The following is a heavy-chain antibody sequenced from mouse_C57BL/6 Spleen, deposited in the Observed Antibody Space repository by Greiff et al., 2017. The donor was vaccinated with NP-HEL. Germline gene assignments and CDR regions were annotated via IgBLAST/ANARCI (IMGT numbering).Heavy chain of an antibody. CDR3: TRANDYDPWFAY. J-gene: IGHJ3*01. D-gene: IGHD2-4*01. Sequence: EVQVVESGEGLVKPGGSLKLSCAASGFTFSSYAMSWVRQTPEKRLEWVAYISSGGDYIYYADTVKGRFTISRDNARNTLYLQMSSLKSEDTAMYYCTRANDYDPWFAYWGQGTLVTVSA. V-gene: IGHV5-9-1*02. CDR1: GFTFSSYA. CDR2: ISSGGDYI.